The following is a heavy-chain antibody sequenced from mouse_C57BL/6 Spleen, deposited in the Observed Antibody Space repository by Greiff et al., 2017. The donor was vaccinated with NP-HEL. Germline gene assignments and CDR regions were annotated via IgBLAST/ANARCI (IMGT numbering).Heavy chain of an antibody. J-gene: IGHJ2*01. CDR2: IDPETGGT. CDR1: GYTFTDYE. Sequence: VQLQQSGAELVRPGASVTLSCKASGYTFTDYEMHWVKQTPVHGLEWIGAIDPETGGTAYNQKFKGKAILTADKSSSTAYMELRSLTSEDSAVYYCTRRGVTTVVDYWGQGTTLTASS. D-gene: IGHD1-1*01. V-gene: IGHV1-15*01. CDR3: TRRGVTTVVDY.